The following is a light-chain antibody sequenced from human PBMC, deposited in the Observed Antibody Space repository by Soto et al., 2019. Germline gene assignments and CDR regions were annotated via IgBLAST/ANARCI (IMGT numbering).Light chain of an antibody. J-gene: IGLJ3*02. CDR1: SSNIGSNY. Sequence: QPVLTQPPSASGTPGQRVTISCSGSSSNIGSNYVYWYQQLPGTAPKLLIYRNNQRPSGVPDRFSGSKSGTSASLAISGLRSEDEADYYCSSYTSSSTRVFGGGTKLTVL. CDR3: SSYTSSSTRV. CDR2: RNN. V-gene: IGLV1-47*01.